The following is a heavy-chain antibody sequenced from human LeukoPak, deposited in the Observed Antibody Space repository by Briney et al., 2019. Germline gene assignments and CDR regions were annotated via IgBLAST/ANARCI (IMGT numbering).Heavy chain of an antibody. D-gene: IGHD3-22*01. CDR3: AKDRADYYDSSGYLYYLDY. Sequence: PGGSLRLSCAASGFTFSSYGMHWVRQAPGKGLEWVAVIWYDGSNKYYADSVKGRFTISRDNSKNTLYLQMNSLRAEDTAVYYCAKDRADYYDSSGYLYYLDYWGQGTLVTVSS. V-gene: IGHV3-33*06. CDR2: IWYDGSNK. J-gene: IGHJ4*02. CDR1: GFTFSSYG.